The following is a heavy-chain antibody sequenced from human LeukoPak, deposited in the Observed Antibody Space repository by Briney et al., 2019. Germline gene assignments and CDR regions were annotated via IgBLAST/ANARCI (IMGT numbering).Heavy chain of an antibody. CDR2: INPNSGGT. Sequence: ASVKVSCKASGYTFTGYYMHWVRQAPGQGLEWMGWINPNSGGTNYAQKFQGRVTTTRDTSISTAYMELSRLRSDDTAVYYCARDMYYDSSGYPYWGQGTLVTVSS. J-gene: IGHJ4*02. D-gene: IGHD3-22*01. CDR1: GYTFTGYY. V-gene: IGHV1-2*02. CDR3: ARDMYYDSSGYPY.